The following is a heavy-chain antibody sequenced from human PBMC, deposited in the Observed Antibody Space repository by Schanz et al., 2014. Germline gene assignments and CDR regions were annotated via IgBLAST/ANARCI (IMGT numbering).Heavy chain of an antibody. CDR2: ISVYNHNK. CDR3: AKAEYDILTDSYSRLDP. Sequence: GPGVKKPGASVKVSCKASGYTFTSYGISWVRQAPGQGLEWMGWISVYNHNKEYDQKFQGRVTMTTDTSTSTAYMELRSLRSDDTAVYYCAKAEYDILTDSYSRLDPWGQGTLVTVSS. J-gene: IGHJ5*02. CDR1: GYTFTSYG. D-gene: IGHD3-9*01. V-gene: IGHV1-18*01.